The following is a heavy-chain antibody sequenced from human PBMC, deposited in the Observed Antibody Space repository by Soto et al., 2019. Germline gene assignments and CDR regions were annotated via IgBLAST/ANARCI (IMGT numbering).Heavy chain of an antibody. CDR1: GGSINSGAYY. V-gene: IGHV4-31*03. J-gene: IGHJ5*01. CDR3: ARVSATGPRWFGS. Sequence: QVQLQESGPGLVKPSQTLSLTCTVSGGSINSGAYYWSWVRQHPGKGLEWIGYISYRGSTYYNPSLKSRVNISVDTSKTEFSLNLNSVTAADTAVYYCARVSATGPRWFGSWGQGTLVTVSS. CDR2: ISYRGST. D-gene: IGHD3-9*01.